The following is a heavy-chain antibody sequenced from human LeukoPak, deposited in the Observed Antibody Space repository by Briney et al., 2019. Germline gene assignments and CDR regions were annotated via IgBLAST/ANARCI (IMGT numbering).Heavy chain of an antibody. CDR2: ISGSGTST. CDR1: GFTFSNYA. Sequence: QPGGSLRLSCAASGFTFSNYAMTWVRQAPGKGLEWVSAISGSGTSTHYADSVKGRFTISRDNSKNTLYLQVNSLRAEDTAVYYCAKVARDVYNLGAFDIWGEGTMFTVSS. CDR3: AKVARDVYNLGAFDI. D-gene: IGHD5-24*01. J-gene: IGHJ3*02. V-gene: IGHV3-23*01.